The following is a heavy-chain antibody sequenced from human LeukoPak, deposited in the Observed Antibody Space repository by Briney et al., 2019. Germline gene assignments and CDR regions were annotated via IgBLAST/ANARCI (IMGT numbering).Heavy chain of an antibody. D-gene: IGHD5-12*01. Sequence: GASLRISCKGSGYRFTSYWISWGRQLPGKGLEWMGRIDPSDSYMNYSPSFQGHVTFSTDKSISTAYLQWSSLKASDTAMYYCARDSSGYDSSRDYWGQGTVVTVSS. CDR3: ARDSSGYDSSRDY. CDR2: IDPSDSYM. J-gene: IGHJ4*02. V-gene: IGHV5-10-1*01. CDR1: GYRFTSYW.